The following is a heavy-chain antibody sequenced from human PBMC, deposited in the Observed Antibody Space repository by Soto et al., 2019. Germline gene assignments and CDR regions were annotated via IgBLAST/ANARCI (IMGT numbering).Heavy chain of an antibody. J-gene: IGHJ4*02. CDR1: GFTFSSYS. Sequence: ESGGGLVQPGGSLRLSCAASGFTFSSYSMNWVRQAPGKGLEWGSYISSSSSTIYYADSVKGRFTISRDNAKNSLYLQMNSLRDEDTAVYYCARDLVRYCSGGSCYPFDYWGQGTLVTVSS. CDR2: ISSSSSTI. D-gene: IGHD2-15*01. V-gene: IGHV3-48*02. CDR3: ARDLVRYCSGGSCYPFDY.